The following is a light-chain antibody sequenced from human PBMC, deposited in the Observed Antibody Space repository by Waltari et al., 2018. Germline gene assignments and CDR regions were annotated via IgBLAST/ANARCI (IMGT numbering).Light chain of an antibody. Sequence: DIQMTQSPSTLSASVGERVTLTCRASQNIDRWLAWYQQKPGKAPKLLIYKTSSLESGVASRFSGSGYGTEFTLTISSLQPDDFATYYCQEYRTYRTFGQGTKVEIE. CDR2: KTS. CDR3: QEYRTYRT. CDR1: QNIDRW. J-gene: IGKJ1*01. V-gene: IGKV1-5*03.